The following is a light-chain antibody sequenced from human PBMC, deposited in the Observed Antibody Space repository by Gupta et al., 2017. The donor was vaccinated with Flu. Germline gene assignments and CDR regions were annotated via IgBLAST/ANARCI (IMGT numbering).Light chain of an antibody. J-gene: IGKJ1*01. CDR3: MQALQTPRT. CDR2: LGS. Sequence: VTPGEPASISCRASQSLLHSNGYNYLDWYLQKPGQSPQLLIYLGSNRASGVPDRFSGSGSGTDFTLKISRVEAEDVGVYYCMQALQTPRTFGQGTKVEIK. V-gene: IGKV2-28*01. CDR1: QSLLHSNGYNY.